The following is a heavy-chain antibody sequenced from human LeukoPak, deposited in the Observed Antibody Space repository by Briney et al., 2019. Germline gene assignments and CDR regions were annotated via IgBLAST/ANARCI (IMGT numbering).Heavy chain of an antibody. Sequence: ASVKVSFKASGGTFCSYVISWVRQAPGQGREWMGGIIPIFGTAHYAQKFQGRLTITADESTSTVYMEMSSLRSEDTAMYYCAKEGDTALVTGYFDLWGRGTLVTVSS. J-gene: IGHJ2*01. CDR1: GGTFCSYV. CDR3: AKEGDTALVTGYFDL. V-gene: IGHV1-69*01. CDR2: IIPIFGTA. D-gene: IGHD5-18*01.